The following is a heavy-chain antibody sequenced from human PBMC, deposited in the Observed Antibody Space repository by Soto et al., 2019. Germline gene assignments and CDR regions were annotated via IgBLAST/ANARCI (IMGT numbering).Heavy chain of an antibody. V-gene: IGHV3-74*01. CDR2: INSDGSST. J-gene: IGHJ6*02. D-gene: IGHD6-13*01. Sequence: GSLRLSCAASGFTFSSYWMHWVRQAPGKGLVWVSRINSDGSSTSYADSVKGRFTISRDNAKNTLYLQMNSLRAEDTAVYYCAKGVAAAANYYYYGMDVWGQGTTVTVYS. CDR1: GFTFSSYW. CDR3: AKGVAAAANYYYYGMDV.